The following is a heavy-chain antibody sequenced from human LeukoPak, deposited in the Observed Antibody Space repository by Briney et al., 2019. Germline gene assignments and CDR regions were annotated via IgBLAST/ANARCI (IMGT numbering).Heavy chain of an antibody. CDR1: GFGFSYAW. CDR3: TTAPSGYAYMNGWHLDY. CDR2: IKRKSDGETT. V-gene: IGHV3-15*01. Sequence: PGGSLRLSCAASGFGFSYAWMSWVRQAPGKGPEWIGRIKRKSDGETTDYAAPVKGRFTISRDDSKNTLFLQMNSLKTEDTAFYYCTTAPSGYAYMNGWHLDYWGQEALVTVSS. J-gene: IGHJ4*02. D-gene: IGHD5-18*01.